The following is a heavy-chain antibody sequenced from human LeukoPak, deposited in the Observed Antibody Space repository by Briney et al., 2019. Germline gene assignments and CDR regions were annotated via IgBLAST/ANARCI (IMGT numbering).Heavy chain of an antibody. CDR3: ARTHYYDSSGYYLYYFDY. D-gene: IGHD3-22*01. J-gene: IGHJ4*02. CDR2: IYSGGST. CDR1: GFTFSSYG. Sequence: SGGTLRLSCAASGFTFSSYGMSWVRQAPGKGLEWVSLIYSGGSTNYADSVKGRFTISRDNAKNSLYLQMNSLRAEDTAVYYCARTHYYDSSGYYLYYFDYWGQGTLVTVSS. V-gene: IGHV3-66*01.